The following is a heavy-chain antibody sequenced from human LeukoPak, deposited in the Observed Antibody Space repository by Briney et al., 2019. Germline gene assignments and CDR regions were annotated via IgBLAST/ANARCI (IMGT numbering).Heavy chain of an antibody. Sequence: PGGSLRLSCAASGFTFSSYVMHWVRQAPGKGLEWVAIISYDGSNEYYADSVKGRFTISRDNSKNTLYLQMNSLRAEDTAVYYCAKDSYVSYWGQGTLVTVSS. CDR1: GFTFSSYV. V-gene: IGHV3-30*04. J-gene: IGHJ4*02. CDR3: AKDSYVSY. CDR2: ISYDGSNE. D-gene: IGHD3-10*02.